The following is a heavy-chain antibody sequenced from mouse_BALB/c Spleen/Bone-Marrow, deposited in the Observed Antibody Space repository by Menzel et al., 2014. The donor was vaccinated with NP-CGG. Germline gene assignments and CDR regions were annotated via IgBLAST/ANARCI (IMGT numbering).Heavy chain of an antibody. D-gene: IGHD2-2*01. CDR2: IDTSDSYT. Sequence: LQESGAELVMPGASVKMSCKASGYTFTDYWMHWVKQRPGQGLEWIGAIDTSDSYTSYNQKFKGKATLTVDESSSTAYMQLSSLTSEDSAVYYCAREDYGYGAMDYWGQGTSVTVSS. CDR1: GYTFTDYW. V-gene: IGHV1-69*01. CDR3: AREDYGYGAMDY. J-gene: IGHJ4*01.